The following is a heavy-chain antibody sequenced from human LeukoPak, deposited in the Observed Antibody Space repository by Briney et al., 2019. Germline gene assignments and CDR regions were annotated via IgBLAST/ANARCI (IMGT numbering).Heavy chain of an antibody. CDR2: ISGSGGST. CDR1: GFTFSSYA. D-gene: IGHD3-3*01. V-gene: IGHV3-23*01. CDR3: AKDVKSYDFWSDYYEIDY. J-gene: IGHJ4*02. Sequence: GGSLRLSCAASGFTFSSYAMSWVRQAPGKGLEWVSAISGSGGSTYYADSVKGRFTISRDNSKNTLYLQMNSLRAEDTAVYYCAKDVKSYDFWSDYYEIDYWGQGTLVTVSS.